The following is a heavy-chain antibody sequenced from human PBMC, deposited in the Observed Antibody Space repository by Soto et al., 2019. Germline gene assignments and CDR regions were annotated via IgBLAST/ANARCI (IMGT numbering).Heavy chain of an antibody. CDR1: GGTFSSYA. CDR2: IIPIFGTA. CDR3: ARVRNYRYFDLNWFDP. D-gene: IGHD3-9*01. V-gene: IGHV1-69*01. J-gene: IGHJ5*02. Sequence: QVQLVQSGAEVKKPGSSVKVSCKASGGTFSSYAISWVRQAPGQGLEWKGGIIPIFGTANYAQKFQGRVTITADESTSTAYMELSSLRSEDTAVYYCARVRNYRYFDLNWFDPWGQGTLVTVSS.